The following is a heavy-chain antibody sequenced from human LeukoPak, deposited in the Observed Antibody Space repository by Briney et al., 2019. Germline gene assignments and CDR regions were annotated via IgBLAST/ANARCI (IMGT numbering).Heavy chain of an antibody. CDR2: ISSSSSTI. V-gene: IGHV3-48*01. CDR3: ARAEQWPDY. Sequence: PGGSLRLSCAASGFTFSSYAMNWVRQAPGKGLEWVSYISSSSSTIYYADSVKGRFTISRDNAKNSLYLQMNSLRAEDTAVYYCARAEQWPDYWGQGTLVTVSS. D-gene: IGHD6-19*01. J-gene: IGHJ4*02. CDR1: GFTFSSYA.